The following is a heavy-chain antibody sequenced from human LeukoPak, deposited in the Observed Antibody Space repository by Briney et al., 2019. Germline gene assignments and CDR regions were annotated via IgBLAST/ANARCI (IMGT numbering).Heavy chain of an antibody. Sequence: TGGSLRLSCAASGFTFSSYGMHWVRQAPGKGLEWVSAISGSGGSTYYADSVKGRFTISRDNSKNTLYLQMNSLRAEDTAVYYCAKDGGLLWFGELPRTFYYMDVWGKGTTVTVSS. J-gene: IGHJ6*03. CDR1: GFTFSSYG. CDR2: ISGSGGST. CDR3: AKDGGLLWFGELPRTFYYMDV. V-gene: IGHV3-23*01. D-gene: IGHD3-10*01.